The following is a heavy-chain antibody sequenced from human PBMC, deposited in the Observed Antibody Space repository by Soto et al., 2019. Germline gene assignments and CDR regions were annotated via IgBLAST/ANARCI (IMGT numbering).Heavy chain of an antibody. Sequence: GSLRLSCAASGFTFSNYGMSWVRQALGKGLEWVSGISDSGGSTYYADSVKGRFTISRDNSRNTLYLQMNSLRAEDTAVYYCAKSPRGYCSGVSCFFDYWGQGTLVTVSS. CDR1: GFTFSNYG. D-gene: IGHD2-15*01. J-gene: IGHJ4*02. V-gene: IGHV3-23*01. CDR2: ISDSGGST. CDR3: AKSPRGYCSGVSCFFDY.